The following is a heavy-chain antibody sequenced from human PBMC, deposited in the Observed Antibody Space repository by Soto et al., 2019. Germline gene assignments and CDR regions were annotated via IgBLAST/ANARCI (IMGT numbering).Heavy chain of an antibody. Sequence: QVQLVQSGGEVKKPGASVKVSCKTSGYSFTTYGISWVRQAPGQGLEWMGWISAYNGNTNYAQKLQDRVTMTTDTSTSTAYMELRSLRSDDTAVYYCAREGPAPYYYYAMDVWGQGSTVTASS. V-gene: IGHV1-18*01. CDR3: AREGPAPYYYYAMDV. CDR1: GYSFTTYG. CDR2: ISAYNGNT. J-gene: IGHJ6*02.